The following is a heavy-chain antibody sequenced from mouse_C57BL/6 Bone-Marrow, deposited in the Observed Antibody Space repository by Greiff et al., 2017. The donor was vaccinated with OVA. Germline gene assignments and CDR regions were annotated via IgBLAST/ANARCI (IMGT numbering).Heavy chain of an antibody. J-gene: IGHJ2*01. CDR2: ILPSIGRT. V-gene: IGHV15-2*01. CDR1: DSEVFPTAY. CDR3: ARPRYGSSGYFDY. Sequence: SGSELRSPGSSVKLSCKDFDSEVFPTAYMSWVRQKPGHGFEWFGGILPSIGRTIYGEKFEDKATLDADTLSNTAYLELNSLTSEDSAIYYCARPRYGSSGYFDYWGQGTTLTVSS. D-gene: IGHD1-1*01.